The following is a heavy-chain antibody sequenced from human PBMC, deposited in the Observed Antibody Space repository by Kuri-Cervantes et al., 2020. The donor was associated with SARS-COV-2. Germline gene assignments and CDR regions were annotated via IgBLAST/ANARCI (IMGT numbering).Heavy chain of an antibody. CDR3: TTDRVTTKDY. D-gene: IGHD4-11*01. J-gene: IGHJ4*02. CDR1: GFTFSRYA. V-gene: IGHV3-30*04. Sequence: GESLKISCAASGFTFSRYAIHCVRQAPGKGLEWVAVISDDAKKKYYADSVKGRFTISRDDSKNTLYLQMNSLKTEDTAVYYCTTDRVTTKDYWGQGTLVTVSS. CDR2: ISDDAKKK.